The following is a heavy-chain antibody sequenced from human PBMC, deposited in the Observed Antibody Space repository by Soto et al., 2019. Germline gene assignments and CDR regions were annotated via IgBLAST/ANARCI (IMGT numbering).Heavy chain of an antibody. V-gene: IGHV1-18*01. J-gene: IGHJ4*02. CDR1: GYSFTDYG. Sequence: QVHLVQSGSDVKTAGAAVKVSCKASGYSFTDYGVRWVRQAPGQGLEWMGWLNVYSGTPNYLQKCQGRVTMTADTSTNTLYMELRSLRSEDTAVYYCARGRGGDLHTSGHTHNYLDSWGQGTLVTVSS. D-gene: IGHD3-10*01. CDR3: ARGRGGDLHTSGHTHNYLDS. CDR2: LNVYSGTP.